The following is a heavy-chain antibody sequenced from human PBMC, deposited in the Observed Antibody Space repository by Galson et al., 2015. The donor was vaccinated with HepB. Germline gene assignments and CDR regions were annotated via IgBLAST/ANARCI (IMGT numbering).Heavy chain of an antibody. CDR3: ARANYDVWSGYCDDY. V-gene: IGHV1-18*01. CDR2: INPYNGNT. D-gene: IGHD3-3*01. CDR1: FSNYG. Sequence: FSNYGISWVRQAPGQGLEWMGWINPYNGNTNYAQKLQGRVTITTDTSTSTAYMDLRSLRSDDTAVYYCARANYDVWSGYCDDYWGQGTLVTVSS. J-gene: IGHJ4*02.